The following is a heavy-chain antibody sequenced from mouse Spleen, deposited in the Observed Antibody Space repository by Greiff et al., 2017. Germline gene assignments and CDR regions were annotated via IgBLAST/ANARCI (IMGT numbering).Heavy chain of an antibody. J-gene: IGHJ3*01. V-gene: IGHV5-4*02. Sequence: EVKLMESGGGLVKPGGSLKLSCAASGFTFSDYYMYWVRQTPEKRLEWVATISDGGSYTYYPDSVKGRFTISRDNAKNNLYLQMSSLKSEDTAMYYCARSEDYDGFAYWGQGTLVTVSA. CDR1: GFTFSDYY. CDR2: ISDGGSYT. CDR3: ARSEDYDGFAY. D-gene: IGHD2-4*01.